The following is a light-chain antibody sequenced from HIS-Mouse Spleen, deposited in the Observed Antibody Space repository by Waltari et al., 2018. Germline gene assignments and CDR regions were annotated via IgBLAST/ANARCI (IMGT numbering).Light chain of an antibody. CDR1: QSISSY. J-gene: IGKJ1*01. CDR3: QQSYSTPRT. V-gene: IGKV1-39*01. Sequence: DIQMTQSPSSLSASVGDRVTITCRASQSISSYLNWYQQKPGKAPKLLISAASSLQSGVPSRFSGSGSGTDFTLTISRLQPEDFATYYCQQSYSTPRTFGQGTKVEIK. CDR2: AAS.